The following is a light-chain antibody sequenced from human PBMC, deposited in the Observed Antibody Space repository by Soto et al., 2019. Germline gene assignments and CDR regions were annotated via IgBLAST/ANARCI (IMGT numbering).Light chain of an antibody. CDR3: SLYTSSSTYV. J-gene: IGLJ1*01. CDR1: SSDVTSYYR. V-gene: IGLV2-18*01. CDR2: DVS. Sequence: QSVLTQPPSVSGSPGQSVTISCTGTSSDVTSYYRVSWYQQPPGTAPKLLIYDVSNRPSGVPDRFSGSRSGNTASLTISGLQAEDEADYYCSLYTSSSTYVFGTGTKVTVL.